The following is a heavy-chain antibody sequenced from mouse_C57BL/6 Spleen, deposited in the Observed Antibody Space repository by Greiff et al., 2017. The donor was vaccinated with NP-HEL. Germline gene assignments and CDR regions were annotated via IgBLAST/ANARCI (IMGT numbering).Heavy chain of an antibody. J-gene: IGHJ3*01. V-gene: IGHV1-80*01. CDR1: GYAFSSYW. Sequence: VQLVESGAELVKPGASVKISCKASGYAFSSYWMNWVKQRPGKGLEWIGQIYPGDGDTNYNGKFKCKATLTADKSSSTAYMQLSSLTAEDSAVYFCARNWESSWFAYWGQGTLVTVSA. D-gene: IGHD4-1*01. CDR3: ARNWESSWFAY. CDR2: IYPGDGDT.